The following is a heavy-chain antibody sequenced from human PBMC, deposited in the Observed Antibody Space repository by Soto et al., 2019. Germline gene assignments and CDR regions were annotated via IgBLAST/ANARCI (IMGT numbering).Heavy chain of an antibody. V-gene: IGHV4-31*03. CDR2: IYYSGST. D-gene: IGHD2-15*01. CDR1: GGSISSGGYY. Sequence: PSETLSLTCTVSGGSISSGGYYWNWIRQHPGKGLEWIGYIYYSGSTYYNPSLKSRVTISVDTSKNQFSLKLSSVTAADTAVYYCARDKRGYCSGGSRYSDYYYGMDVWGQGTTVTVSS. J-gene: IGHJ6*02. CDR3: ARDKRGYCSGGSRYSDYYYGMDV.